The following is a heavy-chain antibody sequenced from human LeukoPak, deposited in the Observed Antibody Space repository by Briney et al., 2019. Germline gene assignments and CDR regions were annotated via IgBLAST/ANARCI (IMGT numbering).Heavy chain of an antibody. CDR2: IYYSGGT. CDR3: VRGLPPFDY. D-gene: IGHD2-15*01. V-gene: IGHV4-59*01. Sequence: PSETLPLTCTVSGGSISSYYWSWIRQPPGKGLEWTGYIYYSGGTNYNPSLKSRVTISVDTSKNQFSLKLSSVTAADTAVYYCVRGLPPFDYWGQGTLVTVSS. J-gene: IGHJ4*02. CDR1: GGSISSYY.